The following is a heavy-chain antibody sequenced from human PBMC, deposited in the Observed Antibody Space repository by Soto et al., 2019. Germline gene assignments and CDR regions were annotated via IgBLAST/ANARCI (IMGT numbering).Heavy chain of an antibody. CDR2: IYWNDDK. D-gene: IGHD6-13*01. J-gene: IGHJ4*02. CDR3: AHTPGYSSRGGALTYFDY. CDR1: GFSLSTSGVG. V-gene: IGHV2-5*01. Sequence: SGPTLVNPTQTLTLTCTFSGFSLSTSGVGVGWIRQPPGKALEWLALIYWNDDKRYSPSLKSRLTITKDTSKNQVVLTMANMDPVDTATYYCAHTPGYSSRGGALTYFDYWGQGTMGTVSS.